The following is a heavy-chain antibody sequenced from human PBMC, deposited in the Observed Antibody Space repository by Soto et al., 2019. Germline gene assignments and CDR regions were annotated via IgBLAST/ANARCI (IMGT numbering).Heavy chain of an antibody. CDR3: ARHNDNIAAAGMGGALSDY. D-gene: IGHD6-13*01. J-gene: IGHJ4*02. CDR2: IYYSGST. V-gene: IGHV4-39*01. CDR1: GGSISSSSYY. Sequence: QLQLQESGPGLVKPSETLSLTCTVSGGSISSSSYYWGWIRQPPGKGLEWIGSIYYSGSTYYNPPLKSRVTISVDTSKNQFSLKLSSVTAADTAVYYCARHNDNIAAAGMGGALSDYWGQGTLVTVSS.